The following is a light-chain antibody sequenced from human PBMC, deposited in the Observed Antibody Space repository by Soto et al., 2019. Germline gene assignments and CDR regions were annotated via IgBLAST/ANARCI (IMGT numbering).Light chain of an antibody. J-gene: IGLJ2*01. Sequence: QSALTQPASVSGSPGQSITISCTGTSSDIGTYNSVSWYQQHAGKVPKLMIYDVTNRPSGFSDRFSGSKSGNTASLTISGLQAEDEADYYCTSYTTSSTLVFGGGTKVTVL. V-gene: IGLV2-14*01. CDR1: SSDIGTYNS. CDR3: TSYTTSSTLV. CDR2: DVT.